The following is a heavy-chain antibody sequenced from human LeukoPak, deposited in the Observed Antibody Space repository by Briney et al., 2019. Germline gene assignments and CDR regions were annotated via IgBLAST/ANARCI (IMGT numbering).Heavy chain of an antibody. CDR2: INPNSGGT. D-gene: IGHD5-18*01. CDR3: ARDRGTAMVTSDY. V-gene: IGHV1-2*02. CDR1: GYTFTGYY. Sequence: ASVKVSCKASGYTFTGYYMHWVRQAPGQGLEWMGWINPNSGGTNYAQKFQGRVTMTRDTSISTAYMELSRLRSDDTAVYYCARDRGTAMVTSDYWGQGTLVTVSS. J-gene: IGHJ4*02.